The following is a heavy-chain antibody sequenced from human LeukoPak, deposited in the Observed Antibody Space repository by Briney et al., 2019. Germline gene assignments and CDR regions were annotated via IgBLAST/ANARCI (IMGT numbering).Heavy chain of an antibody. V-gene: IGHV3-21*01. Sequence: GGSLRLSCAASGFTFSSYSMNWVRRAPGKGLEWVSSISSSSSYIYYADSVKGRFTISRDNAKNSLYLQMNSLRDEDTAVYYCARGLSTMVRGVNKNDYWGQGTLVTVSS. CDR2: ISSSSSYI. CDR3: ARGLSTMVRGVNKNDY. J-gene: IGHJ4*02. CDR1: GFTFSSYS. D-gene: IGHD3-10*01.